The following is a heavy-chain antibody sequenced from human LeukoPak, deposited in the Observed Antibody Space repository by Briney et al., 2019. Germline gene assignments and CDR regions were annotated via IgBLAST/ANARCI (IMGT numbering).Heavy chain of an antibody. CDR3: AKVSGDFDAFDI. CDR1: GFTFSSYA. V-gene: IGHV3-23*01. CDR2: ISGSGGST. D-gene: IGHD2-21*02. J-gene: IGHJ3*02. Sequence: PGGSLRLSCAAYGFTFSSYAMSWVRQAPGKGLEWVSTISGSGGSTYYADSVKGRFTISRDNSKNTLYLQMNSLRAEDTAVYYCAKVSGDFDAFDIWGQGTMVTVSS.